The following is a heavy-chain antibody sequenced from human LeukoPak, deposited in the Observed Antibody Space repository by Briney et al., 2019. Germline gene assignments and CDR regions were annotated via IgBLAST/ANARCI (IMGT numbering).Heavy chain of an antibody. CDR1: GYTFTSYD. CDR3: ARGEYSSSWYPFDY. V-gene: IGHV1-8*01. CDR2: MNPNSGNT. D-gene: IGHD6-13*01. Sequence: ASVKVSCKASGYTFTSYDINWVRQATGQGLEWMGWMNPNSGNTGYAQKFQGRLTMTRNTSISTAFMELSSLRAEDTAVYYCARGEYSSSWYPFDYWGQGSLVTVSS. J-gene: IGHJ4*02.